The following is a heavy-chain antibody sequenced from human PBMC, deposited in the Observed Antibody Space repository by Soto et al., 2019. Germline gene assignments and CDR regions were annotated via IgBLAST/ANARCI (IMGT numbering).Heavy chain of an antibody. CDR3: ARVAVAGTVDY. V-gene: IGHV4-59*01. CDR1: GGSISSYY. Sequence: QVQLQESGPGLVKPSETLSLTCTVSGGSISSYYWSWIRQPPGKGLEWIGYIYYSGSTNYNPSLKIRVTISVDTSKNQSSLKLSSVTAADTAVYYCARVAVAGTVDYWGQGTLVTVSS. CDR2: IYYSGST. D-gene: IGHD6-19*01. J-gene: IGHJ4*02.